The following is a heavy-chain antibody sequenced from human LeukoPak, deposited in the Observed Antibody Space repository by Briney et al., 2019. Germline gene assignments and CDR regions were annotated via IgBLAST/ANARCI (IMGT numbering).Heavy chain of an antibody. V-gene: IGHV3-74*01. J-gene: IGHJ6*03. D-gene: IGHD3-16*01. CDR3: ARFGDTNSWGQFYYYYYYMDV. Sequence: PGGSLRLSCAASGFTFSSYWMHWVRQAPGKGLVWVSRINTDGSSTSYADSVKGRFTISRDNAKNTLYLQMNSLRAEDTAVYYCARFGDTNSWGQFYYYYYYMDVWGKGTTVTVSS. CDR2: INTDGSST. CDR1: GFTFSSYW.